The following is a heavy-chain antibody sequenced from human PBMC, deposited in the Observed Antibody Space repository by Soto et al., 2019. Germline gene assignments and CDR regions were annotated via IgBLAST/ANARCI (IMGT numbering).Heavy chain of an antibody. CDR3: ARDFTYYDILTGYWLNYYYYMDV. J-gene: IGHJ6*03. Sequence: PGGSLRLSCAASGFTFSSYWMHWVRQAPGKWLVWVSRINSDGSSTSYADSVKGRFTISRDNAKNTLYLQMNSLRAEDTAVYYCARDFTYYDILTGYWLNYYYYMDVWGKGTTVTVSS. V-gene: IGHV3-74*01. CDR2: INSDGSST. D-gene: IGHD3-9*01. CDR1: GFTFSSYW.